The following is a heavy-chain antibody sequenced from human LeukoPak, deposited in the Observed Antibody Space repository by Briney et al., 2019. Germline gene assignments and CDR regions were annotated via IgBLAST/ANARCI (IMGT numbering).Heavy chain of an antibody. CDR3: ARDRYYYDSSGCHLPYYSDY. Sequence: SQTLSLTCTVSGGSISSGSYYWSWIRQPAGKGLEWIGRIYTSGSTNYNPSLKSRVTISVDTSKNQFSLKLSSVTAADTAVYYCARDRYYYDSSGCHLPYYSDYWGQGTLVTVSS. CDR2: IYTSGST. D-gene: IGHD3-22*01. V-gene: IGHV4-61*02. CDR1: GGSISSGSYY. J-gene: IGHJ4*02.